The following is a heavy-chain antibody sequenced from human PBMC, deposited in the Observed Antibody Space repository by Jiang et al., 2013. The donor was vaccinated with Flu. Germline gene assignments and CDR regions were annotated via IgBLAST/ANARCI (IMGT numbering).Heavy chain of an antibody. V-gene: IGHV4-39*01. CDR1: GGSISSSSYY. CDR3: ARRQDCSGGSCYSDFDY. Sequence: KPSETLSLTCTVSGGSISSSSYYWGWIRQPPGKGLEWIGSIYYSGSTYYNPSLKSRVTISVDTSKNQFSLKLSSVTAADTAVYYCARRQDCSGGSCYSDFDYWGQGTLVTVSS. CDR2: IYYSGST. D-gene: IGHD2-15*01. J-gene: IGHJ4*02.